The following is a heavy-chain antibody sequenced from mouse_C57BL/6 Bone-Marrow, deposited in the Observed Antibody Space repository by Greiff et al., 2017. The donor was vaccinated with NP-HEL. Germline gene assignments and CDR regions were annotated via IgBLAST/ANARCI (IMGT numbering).Heavy chain of an antibody. D-gene: IGHD2-2*01. J-gene: IGHJ3*01. CDR3: TRKKGGYGYSAY. CDR1: GYTFTDYE. V-gene: IGHV1-15*01. CDR2: IDPETGGT. Sequence: QVQLKQSGAELVRPGASVTLSCKASGYTFTDYEMHWVKQTPVHGLEWIGAIDPETGGTAYNQKFKGKAILTADKSSSTAYMELRSLTSEDSAVYYCTRKKGGYGYSAYWGQGTLVTVSA.